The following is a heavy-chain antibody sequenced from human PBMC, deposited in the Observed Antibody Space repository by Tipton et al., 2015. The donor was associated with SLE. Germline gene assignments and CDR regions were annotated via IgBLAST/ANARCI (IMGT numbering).Heavy chain of an antibody. CDR2: IYYSGST. CDR3: VLLELPLGYCSGGSCPDAFDI. J-gene: IGHJ3*02. CDR1: GGSISSHY. Sequence: TLSLTCTVSGGSISSHYWSWIRQPPGKGLEWIGYIYYSGSTNYNPSLKSRVNISVDTSKNQFSLKLSSVTAADTAVYYCVLLELPLGYCSGGSCPDAFDIWGQGTMVTVSS. D-gene: IGHD2-15*01. V-gene: IGHV4-59*11.